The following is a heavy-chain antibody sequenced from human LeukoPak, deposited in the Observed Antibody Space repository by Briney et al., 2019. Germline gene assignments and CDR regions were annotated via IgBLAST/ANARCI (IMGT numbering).Heavy chain of an antibody. J-gene: IGHJ4*02. CDR1: GFSVSTNY. CDR2: ISGSGGST. CDR3: AREVGAWDY. Sequence: PGGSLRLSCAASGFSVSTNYMSWVRQAPGKGLEWVSVISGSGGSTYYADSVKGRFTISRDNSKNTLYLQMNSLRAEDTAVYYCAREVGAWDYWGQGTLVTVSS. D-gene: IGHD1-26*01. V-gene: IGHV3-23*01.